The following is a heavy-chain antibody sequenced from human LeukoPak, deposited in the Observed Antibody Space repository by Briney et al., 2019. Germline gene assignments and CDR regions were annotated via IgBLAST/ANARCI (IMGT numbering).Heavy chain of an antibody. D-gene: IGHD6-19*01. J-gene: IGHJ4*02. CDR2: IWYDGSNK. V-gene: IGHV3-33*01. CDR1: GFTFSSYG. CDR3: ARSGYSSGWYWDY. Sequence: PGGSLRLSCAASGFTFSSYGMHWVRQAPGKGLEWVAVIWYDGSNKYYADSVKGRFTISRDNSKNTLYLQMNSLRAEDTAVYYCARSGYSSGWYWDYWGQGTLVTVSS.